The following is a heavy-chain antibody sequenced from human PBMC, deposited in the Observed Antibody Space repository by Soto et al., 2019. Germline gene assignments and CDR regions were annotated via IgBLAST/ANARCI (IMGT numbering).Heavy chain of an antibody. Sequence: SVKVSCKASGGTFSSYAISWVRQAPGQGLEWMGGIIPIFGTANYAQKFQGRVTITADESTSTAYMELSSLCSEDTAVYYCESGGLVGASPGFYSWGQGTLVTVSS. CDR3: ESGGLVGASPGFYS. CDR2: IIPIFGTA. D-gene: IGHD1-26*01. CDR1: GGTFSSYA. J-gene: IGHJ4*02. V-gene: IGHV1-69*13.